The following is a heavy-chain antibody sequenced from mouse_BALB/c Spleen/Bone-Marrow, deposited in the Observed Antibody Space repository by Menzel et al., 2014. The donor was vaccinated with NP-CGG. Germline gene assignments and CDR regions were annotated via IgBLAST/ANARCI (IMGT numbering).Heavy chain of an antibody. J-gene: IGHJ4*01. CDR3: ARLAVWGAMDY. CDR2: INPGSSTI. D-gene: IGHD2-10*02. V-gene: IGHV4-2*02. CDR1: GFDFSRYW. Sequence: EVKVEESGGGLVQPGRSLNLSCAASGFDFSRYWMSWARQAPGKGQEWIGEINPGSSTINYTPSLKDKFIISRDNAKNTLYLQMSKVRSEDTALYYCARLAVWGAMDYWGQGTSVTVSS.